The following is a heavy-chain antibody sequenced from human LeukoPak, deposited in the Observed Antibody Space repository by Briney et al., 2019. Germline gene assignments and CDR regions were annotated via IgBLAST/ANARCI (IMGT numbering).Heavy chain of an antibody. CDR2: ISAYNGNT. CDR1: GYTFTSYG. D-gene: IGHD3-22*01. J-gene: IGHJ5*02. CDR3: ARDRGIYYYDSSGQNWFDP. Sequence: GASVKVSCKASGYTFTSYGISWVRQAPGQGLEWMGWISAYNGNTNYAQKLQGRVTMTTDTSTSTAYMELRSLRSDDTAVYYCARDRGIYYYDSSGQNWFDPWGQGTLVTVSS. V-gene: IGHV1-18*01.